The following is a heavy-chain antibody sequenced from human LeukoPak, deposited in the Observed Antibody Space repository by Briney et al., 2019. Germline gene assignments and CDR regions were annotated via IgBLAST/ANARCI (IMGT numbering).Heavy chain of an antibody. V-gene: IGHV4-59*01. D-gene: IGHD6-13*01. CDR3: ARAGPAAAAPVIGYYYGMDV. J-gene: IGHJ6*02. CDR2: ICYSGST. Sequence: SETLSLTCTVSGGSISSYDWSWIRQPPGKGLEWIGYICYSGSTNYNPSLKSRVTISVDTSKNQFSLKLSSVTAADTAVYYCARAGPAAAAPVIGYYYGMDVWGQGTTVAVSS. CDR1: GGSISSYD.